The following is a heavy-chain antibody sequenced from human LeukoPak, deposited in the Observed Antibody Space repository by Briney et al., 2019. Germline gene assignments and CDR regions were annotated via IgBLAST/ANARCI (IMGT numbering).Heavy chain of an antibody. D-gene: IGHD3-10*01. V-gene: IGHV3-20*04. CDR3: ARESWGGYTMVRGILDY. Sequence: GGSLRLSCAASGSTFDDYGMSWVRQAPGKGLEWVSGINWNGGSTGYADSVKGRFTISRDNAKNSLYLQMNSLRAEDTALYYWARESWGGYTMVRGILDYWGQGTLVTVSS. CDR2: INWNGGST. CDR1: GSTFDDYG. J-gene: IGHJ4*02.